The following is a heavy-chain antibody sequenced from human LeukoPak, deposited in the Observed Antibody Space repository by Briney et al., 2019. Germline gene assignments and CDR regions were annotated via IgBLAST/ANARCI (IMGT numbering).Heavy chain of an antibody. CDR2: IIPIFGTA. J-gene: IGHJ4*02. CDR1: GYTFTSYA. Sequence: SVKVSCKASGYTFTSYAMHWVRQAPGQGLEWMGGIIPIFGTANYAQKFQGRVTITADESTSTAYMELSSLRSEDTAVYYCARVLYSGPPAWGQGTLVTVSS. CDR3: ARVLYSGPPA. D-gene: IGHD1-26*01. V-gene: IGHV1-69*13.